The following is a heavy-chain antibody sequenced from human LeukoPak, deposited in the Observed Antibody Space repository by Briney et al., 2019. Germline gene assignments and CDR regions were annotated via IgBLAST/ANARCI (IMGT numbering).Heavy chain of an antibody. D-gene: IGHD1-26*01. CDR2: MNPNSGNT. CDR1: GGTFSSYA. V-gene: IGHV1-8*02. CDR3: ARGQGMGAPTDFDY. J-gene: IGHJ4*02. Sequence: ASVKVSCKASGGTFSSYAINWVRQATGQGLEWMGWMNPNSGNTGYAQKFQGRVTMTRNTSISTAYMELSSLRSEDTAVYYCARGQGMGAPTDFDYWGQGTLVTVSS.